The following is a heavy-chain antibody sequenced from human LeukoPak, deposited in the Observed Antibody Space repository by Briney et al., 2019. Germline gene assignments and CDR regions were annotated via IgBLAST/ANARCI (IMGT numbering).Heavy chain of an antibody. CDR2: FSASGNS. D-gene: IGHD2-21*01. V-gene: IGHV4-61*02. J-gene: IGHJ4*02. Sequence: PSETLSLTCTVSGDSISSDDYYWSWIRQPAGKGLEWIGRFSASGNSNYNPSLKSRLTISVDTSKNQFSLKLTSVTAADTAVYYCAREKLFRDGRRSGHYFDYWGQGTLVTVSS. CDR1: GDSISSDDYY. CDR3: AREKLFRDGRRSGHYFDY.